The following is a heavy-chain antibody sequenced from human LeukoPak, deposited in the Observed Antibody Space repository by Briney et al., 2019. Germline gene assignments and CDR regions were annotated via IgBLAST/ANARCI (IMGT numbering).Heavy chain of an antibody. CDR2: IPYDGSNE. J-gene: IGHJ6*03. Sequence: GGSLRLSCAASGFTFSNYGMHWVRQAPGKGLEWVTFIPYDGSNEYYADSVKGRFTISRDNSKNTLYLEMNSLRAEDTAMYYCAKDRGIAAVYYFMDVWGKGTTVTVSS. V-gene: IGHV3-30*02. CDR3: AKDRGIAAVYYFMDV. D-gene: IGHD6-13*01. CDR1: GFTFSNYG.